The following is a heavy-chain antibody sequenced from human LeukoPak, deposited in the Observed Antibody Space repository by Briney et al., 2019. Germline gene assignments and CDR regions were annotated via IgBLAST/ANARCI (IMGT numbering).Heavy chain of an antibody. D-gene: IGHD5-24*01. Sequence: GASLTPSCAASGFTFSSCAMNWVRQAPGKGLEWVSTVSGGGGSTYYADSVKGRFTISRDNSKNTVHLHMSSLRAEDTAIYFCTKDHIGYNQPIDYWGQGTLVTVSS. CDR3: TKDHIGYNQPIDY. V-gene: IGHV3-23*01. CDR1: GFTFSSCA. CDR2: VSGGGGST. J-gene: IGHJ4*02.